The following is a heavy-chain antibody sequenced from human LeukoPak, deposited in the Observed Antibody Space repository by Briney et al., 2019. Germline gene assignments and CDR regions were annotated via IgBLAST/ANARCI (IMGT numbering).Heavy chain of an antibody. J-gene: IGHJ4*02. V-gene: IGHV1-2*02. CDR2: INSNSGGT. CDR1: GGTFSSYA. D-gene: IGHD2-2*01. Sequence: ASVKVSCKASGGTFSSYAISWVRQAPGQGLEWMGWINSNSGGTNYAQKFQGRVTMTRDTSISTAYMELSRLRSDDTAVYYCARGPQVPINYFDYWGQGTLVTVSS. CDR3: ARGPQVPINYFDY.